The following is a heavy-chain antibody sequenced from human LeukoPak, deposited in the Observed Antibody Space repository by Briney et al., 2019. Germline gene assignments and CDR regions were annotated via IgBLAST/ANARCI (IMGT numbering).Heavy chain of an antibody. Sequence: SETLSLTCTVSGGSISSYYRSWIRQPPGKGLEWIGYIYYSGSTNYNPSLKSRVTISVDTSKNQFSLKLSSVTAADTAVYYCARDADGFDPWGQGTLVTVSS. CDR2: IYYSGST. V-gene: IGHV4-59*01. J-gene: IGHJ5*02. CDR3: ARDADGFDP. CDR1: GGSISSYY.